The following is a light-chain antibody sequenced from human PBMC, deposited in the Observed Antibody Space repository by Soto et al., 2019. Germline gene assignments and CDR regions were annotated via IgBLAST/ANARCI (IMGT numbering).Light chain of an antibody. V-gene: IGKV1-27*01. J-gene: IGKJ5*01. CDR1: QDISGY. Sequence: DIQMTQSPSSLSASVGDRVTITCRASQDISGYLAWYQQKPGKVPKLLIYSASTLQSGVPSRFSGSGSGTDFTLTISSLQPEDVATCYCQKFTTAPLTFGQGTRLEIK. CDR3: QKFTTAPLT. CDR2: SAS.